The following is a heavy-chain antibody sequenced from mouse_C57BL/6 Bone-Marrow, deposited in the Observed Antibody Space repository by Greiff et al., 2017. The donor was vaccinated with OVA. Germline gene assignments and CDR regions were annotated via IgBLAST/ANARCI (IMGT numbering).Heavy chain of an antibody. D-gene: IGHD2-3*01. V-gene: IGHV1-59*01. CDR1: GYTFTSYW. CDR2: IDPSDSYT. J-gene: IGHJ2*01. CDR3: ASYDDY. Sequence: VQLQQPGAELVRPGTSVKLSCKASGYTFTSYWMHWVTQRPGQGLEWIGVIDPSDSYTNYNQKFKGKATLTVDTSSSTAYMQLSSLTSEDSAVYYCASYDDYWGQGTTLTVSS.